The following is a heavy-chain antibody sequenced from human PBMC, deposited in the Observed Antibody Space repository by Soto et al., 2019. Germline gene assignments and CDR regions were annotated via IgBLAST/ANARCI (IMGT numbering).Heavy chain of an antibody. J-gene: IGHJ5*02. V-gene: IGHV4-38-2*01. D-gene: IGHD2-21*01. CDR2: IYVTGAV. Sequence: SETLSLTCAVSGYSISSGYYWGWLRQPPGKGLEWIGHIYVTGAVDYNPSLRDRITISQDTSERQFSLNLRLVTAADTAVYYCARLRIATNNYKWFDPWGQGTLVTVSS. CDR3: ARLRIATNNYKWFDP. CDR1: GYSISSGYY.